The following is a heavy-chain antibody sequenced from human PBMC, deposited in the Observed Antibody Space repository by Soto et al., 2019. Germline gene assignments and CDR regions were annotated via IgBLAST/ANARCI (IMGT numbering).Heavy chain of an antibody. V-gene: IGHV3-23*01. CDR1: GFTFSSYA. J-gene: IGHJ3*02. CDR3: AKDFLGMVADAFDI. Sequence: EVQLLESGGGLVQPGGSLRLSCAASGFTFSSYAMTWVRQAPGKGLEWVSGISGSGASTFYADSVKGRFTISRDNSKNTLYLQMNSLRAEDTAVYYCAKDFLGMVADAFDIWGQGTMVPVSS. CDR2: ISGSGAST. D-gene: IGHD2-15*01.